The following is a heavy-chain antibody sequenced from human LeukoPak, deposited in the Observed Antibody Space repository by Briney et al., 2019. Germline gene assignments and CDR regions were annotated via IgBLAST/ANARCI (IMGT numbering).Heavy chain of an antibody. CDR3: AKASTLMVRGVSYFDY. J-gene: IGHJ4*02. CDR1: GFTFDDYA. CDR2: ISWNSGSI. Sequence: PGGSLRLSCAASGFTFDDYAMHWVRQAPGKGLEWVSGISWNSGSIGYADSVKGRFTISRDNAKNSLYLQMNSLRAEDTALYYCAKASTLMVRGVSYFDYWGQGTLVTVSS. D-gene: IGHD3-10*01. V-gene: IGHV3-9*01.